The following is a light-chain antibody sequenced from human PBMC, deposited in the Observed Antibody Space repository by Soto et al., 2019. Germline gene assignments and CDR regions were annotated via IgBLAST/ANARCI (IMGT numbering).Light chain of an antibody. CDR2: DAS. CDR3: QQLKTYPST. J-gene: IGKJ5*01. CDR1: QGISSA. V-gene: IGKV1-13*02. Sequence: AIQLTQSPSSLSASVGDRVSITCRASQGISSALAWYQHKPGKAPKILIYDASSLQSGVPSRFSGSESETECTLTISSLQPEDFATYYCQQLKTYPSTFGQVTRLEIK.